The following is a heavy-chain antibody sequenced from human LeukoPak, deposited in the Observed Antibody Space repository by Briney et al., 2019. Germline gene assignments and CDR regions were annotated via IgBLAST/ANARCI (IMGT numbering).Heavy chain of an antibody. Sequence: PGGSLRLSCAASGYTFSSYGMSWVRQAPGKGLEWVSAITGRGGSTYYADSVKGRFTISRDNSKNTLYLQMNSLRAEDTAVYYCAKAVLAPPWDRYSRVFDYWGQGTLVTVSS. CDR1: GYTFSSYG. V-gene: IGHV3-23*01. J-gene: IGHJ4*02. D-gene: IGHD6-13*01. CDR3: AKAVLAPPWDRYSRVFDY. CDR2: ITGRGGST.